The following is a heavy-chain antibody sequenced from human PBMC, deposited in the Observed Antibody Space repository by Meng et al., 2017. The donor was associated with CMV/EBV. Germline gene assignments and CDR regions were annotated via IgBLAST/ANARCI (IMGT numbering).Heavy chain of an antibody. CDR1: GFTFSGSA. CDR2: INPNSGGT. CDR3: ARSPGAITNWFDP. J-gene: IGHJ5*02. D-gene: IGHD1-26*01. Sequence: GESLKISCAASGFTFSGSAMHWVRQASGKGLEWMGWINPNSGGTNYAQKFQGRVTMTRDTSISTAYMELSRLRSDDTAVYYCARSPGAITNWFDPWGQGTLVTVSS. V-gene: IGHV1-2*02.